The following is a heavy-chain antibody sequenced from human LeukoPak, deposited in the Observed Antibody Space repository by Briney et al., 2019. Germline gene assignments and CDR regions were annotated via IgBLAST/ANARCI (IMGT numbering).Heavy chain of an antibody. CDR1: GGSISSYY. Sequence: SETLSLTCTVSGGSISSYYWSWIRQPPGKGLEWIGYIYYSGSTNYNPSLKSRVTISVDTSKNQFSLKLSSVTAADTAVYYCARDHRPYYYMDVWGKGTTVTISS. J-gene: IGHJ6*03. CDR2: IYYSGST. CDR3: ARDHRPYYYMDV. V-gene: IGHV4-59*01.